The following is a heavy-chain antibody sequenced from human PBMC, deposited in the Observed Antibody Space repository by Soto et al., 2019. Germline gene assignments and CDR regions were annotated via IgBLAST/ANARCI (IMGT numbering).Heavy chain of an antibody. CDR3: ANFNWYLDL. CDR1: GGSISSYF. J-gene: IGHJ2*01. CDR2: IYYTGST. V-gene: IGHV4-59*01. Sequence: SETLSLTCTVSGGSISSYFWSWIRQPPGKGLEWIGYIYYTGSTNYTPSLKSRVTISVDTSKNQFSLQLSSVTAADTAVYYCANFNWYLDLWGRGTLVTSPQ.